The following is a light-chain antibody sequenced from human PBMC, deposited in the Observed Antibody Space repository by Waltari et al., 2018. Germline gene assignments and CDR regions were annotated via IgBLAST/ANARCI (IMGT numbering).Light chain of an antibody. CDR1: QRITNF. J-gene: IGKJ4*02. CDR2: GAS. CDR3: QQSYISPRT. Sequence: DIQLTQSPSSLSASVGDNVTMTCRASQRITNFLNWYRQKPGEAPRLLIYGASDLQSGVPSRFSGSGSGTDFTLTITSLQPDDFASYYCQQSYISPRTFGPGTKVE. V-gene: IGKV1-39*01.